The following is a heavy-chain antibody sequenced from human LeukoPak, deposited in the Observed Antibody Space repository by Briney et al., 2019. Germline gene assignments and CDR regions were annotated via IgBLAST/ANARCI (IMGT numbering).Heavy chain of an antibody. CDR2: MNPNSGNT. V-gene: IGHV1-8*01. CDR3: ARELRYSYGYYYYYYMDV. D-gene: IGHD5-18*01. Sequence: AAVKVSCKASGYTFTSYDINWVRQATVQGLEWMGWMNPNSGNTGYAQKFQGRVTMTRNTSISTAYMGLSSLRSEDTAVYYCARELRYSYGYYYYYYMDVWGKGTTVTISS. J-gene: IGHJ6*03. CDR1: GYTFTSYD.